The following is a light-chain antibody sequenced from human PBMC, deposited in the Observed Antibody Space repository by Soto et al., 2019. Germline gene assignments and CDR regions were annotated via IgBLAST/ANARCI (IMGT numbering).Light chain of an antibody. J-gene: IGLJ1*01. V-gene: IGLV2-8*01. CDR1: SSDVGRYNY. Sequence: QSVLTQPPSASGSPGQSVTISCTGTSSDVGRYNYISWYQQRPGKAPKLIIYEVSKWPSGVPDRLSGFKYGNTASLTVSGLQAEDEADYYCSSYAGNSRYVFGTGSKVTVL. CDR2: EVS. CDR3: SSYAGNSRYV.